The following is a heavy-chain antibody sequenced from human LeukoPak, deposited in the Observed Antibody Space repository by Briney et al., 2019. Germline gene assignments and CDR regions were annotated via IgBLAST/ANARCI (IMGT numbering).Heavy chain of an antibody. CDR1: GSTFIIYS. D-gene: IGHD3-22*01. CDR3: SRDLAYYYDSSYD. Sequence: GGSLTLSCAASGSTFIIYSMNWVRPAPGKGLEWVSSIDSSSRNINYADSVKGRFTISRNNAKNAQYLQMNSLRAEDTAVYYCSRDLAYYYDSSYDWGQGTLVTVSS. J-gene: IGHJ4*02. CDR2: IDSSSRNI. V-gene: IGHV3-21*01.